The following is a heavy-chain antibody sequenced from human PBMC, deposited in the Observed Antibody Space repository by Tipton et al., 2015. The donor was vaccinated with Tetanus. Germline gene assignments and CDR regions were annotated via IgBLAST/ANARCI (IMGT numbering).Heavy chain of an antibody. J-gene: IGHJ4*02. CDR2: IYQSGKI. CDR3: ARSKLLWFGESLSGFDS. D-gene: IGHD3-10*01. Sequence: TLSLTCTVSGGSIDSGDYSWSWIRQPPGKGLEWIGNIYQSGKIYYKASLRSRLTISIDKSKNQFSLTLTSVNAADTAVYYCARSKLLWFGESLSGFDSWGQGTLVTVSA. CDR1: GGSIDSGDYS. V-gene: IGHV4-30-2*01.